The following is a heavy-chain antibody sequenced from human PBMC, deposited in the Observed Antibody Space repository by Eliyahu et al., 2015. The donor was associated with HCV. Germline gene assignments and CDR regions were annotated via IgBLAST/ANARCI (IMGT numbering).Heavy chain of an antibody. Sequence: PPGKGLEWVGTIYYTGRTYHNASLKGRVTMSLDTSKNQFSLKLNSVTAADTAVYYCARPGRGRYYFDYWGQGALVTVSS. CDR2: IYYTGRT. J-gene: IGHJ4*02. D-gene: IGHD2-15*01. CDR3: ARPGRGRYYFDY. V-gene: IGHV4-39*01.